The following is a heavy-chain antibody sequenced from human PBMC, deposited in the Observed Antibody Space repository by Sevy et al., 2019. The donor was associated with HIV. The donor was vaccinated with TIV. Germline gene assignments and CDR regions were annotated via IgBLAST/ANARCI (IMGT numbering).Heavy chain of an antibody. CDR2: IYFTGGT. CDR1: GGVVSSGEYD. CDR3: VIDLYYDIVTGLYGMDV. D-gene: IGHD3-9*01. V-gene: IGHV4-61*08. J-gene: IGHJ6*02. Sequence: SETLSLTCTVSGGVVSSGEYDWSWVRQSPGKGLEWIGHIYFTGGTNYSPSLRSRVTISIDTSKNQFSLKLTSVTAADSAVYYCVIDLYYDIVTGLYGMDVWGQGTTVTVSS.